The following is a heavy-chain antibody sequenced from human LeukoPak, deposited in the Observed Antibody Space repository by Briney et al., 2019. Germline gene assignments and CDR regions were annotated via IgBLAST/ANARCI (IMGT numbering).Heavy chain of an antibody. CDR1: GFTLSSYA. CDR3: ARGYYDSSGYHDAFDI. D-gene: IGHD3-22*01. J-gene: IGHJ3*02. Sequence: GGSLRLSCAASGFTLSSYAMHWVRQAPGKGLEWVAVISYDGSNKYYADSVKGRFTISRDNSKNTLYLQMNSLRAEDTAVYYCARGYYDSSGYHDAFDIWGQGTMVTVSS. V-gene: IGHV3-30-3*01. CDR2: ISYDGSNK.